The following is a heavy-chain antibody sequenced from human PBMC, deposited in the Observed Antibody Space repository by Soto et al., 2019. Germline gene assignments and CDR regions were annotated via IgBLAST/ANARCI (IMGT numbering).Heavy chain of an antibody. Sequence: QVQLQESGPGLVKPSETLSLTCTVSGGSISSYYWSWIRQPPGKGLEWIGYIYYSGSTNYNPSLKSRVTISVDTSKNQFSLKLSSVTAADTAAYYCASLQNWFDPWGQGTLVTVSS. CDR3: ASLQNWFDP. CDR2: IYYSGST. V-gene: IGHV4-59*01. CDR1: GGSISSYY. J-gene: IGHJ5*02.